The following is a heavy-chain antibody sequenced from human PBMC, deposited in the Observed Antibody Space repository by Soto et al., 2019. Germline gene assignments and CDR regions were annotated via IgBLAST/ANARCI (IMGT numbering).Heavy chain of an antibody. CDR2: ISSSGSTI. D-gene: IGHD5-12*01. CDR1: GFTFSSYE. V-gene: IGHV3-48*03. J-gene: IGHJ6*02. Sequence: GGSLRLSCAASGFTFSSYEMNWVRQAPGKGLEWVSYISSSGSTIYYADFVKGRFTISRDNAKNSLYLQMNSLRAEDTAVYYCARVAVGVATITYYYYGMDVWGQGTTVTVSS. CDR3: ARVAVGVATITYYYYGMDV.